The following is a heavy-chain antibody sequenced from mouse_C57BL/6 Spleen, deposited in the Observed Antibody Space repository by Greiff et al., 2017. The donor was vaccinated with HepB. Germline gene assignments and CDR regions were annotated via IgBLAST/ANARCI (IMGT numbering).Heavy chain of an antibody. J-gene: IGHJ3*01. CDR1: GYSITSGYY. V-gene: IGHV3-6*01. CDR2: ISYDGSN. Sequence: DVKLQESGPGLVKPSQSLSLTCSVTGYSITSGYYWNWIRQFPGNKLEWMGYISYDGSNNYNPSLKNRISITRDTSKNQFFLKLNSVTTEDTATYYCARTSYYDYDDGAWFAYWGQGTLVTVSA. D-gene: IGHD2-4*01. CDR3: ARTSYYDYDDGAWFAY.